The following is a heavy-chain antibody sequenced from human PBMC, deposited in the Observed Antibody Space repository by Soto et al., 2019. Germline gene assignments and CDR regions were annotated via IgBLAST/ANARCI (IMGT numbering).Heavy chain of an antibody. V-gene: IGHV5-51*01. CDR3: ARPANTVADHFDL. Sequence: GEYLKISCQVSGYPFTIYWIGWVRQMPGKGLEWMGIIYPSDSDTIYSPSFQGQVTISADQSINTAYLQWDSLKASDTAIYYCARPANTVADHFDLWGQGTPVTVSS. J-gene: IGHJ4*02. CDR2: IYPSDSDT. CDR1: GYPFTIYW. D-gene: IGHD2-21*01.